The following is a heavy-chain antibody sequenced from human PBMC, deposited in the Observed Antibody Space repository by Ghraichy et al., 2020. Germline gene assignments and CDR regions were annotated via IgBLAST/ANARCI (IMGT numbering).Heavy chain of an antibody. V-gene: IGHV3-23*01. D-gene: IGHD1-26*01. Sequence: GGSLRLSCAASGFTFSSYAMSWVRQAPGKGLEWVSVISGSGGRTYYADSVKGRFSMSRDNSKNTLYLQMKSLRDEDTAIYYCAKEHGSYYGTFDYWGQGTLVTVSA. CDR3: AKEHGSYYGTFDY. CDR2: ISGSGGRT. CDR1: GFTFSSYA. J-gene: IGHJ4*02.